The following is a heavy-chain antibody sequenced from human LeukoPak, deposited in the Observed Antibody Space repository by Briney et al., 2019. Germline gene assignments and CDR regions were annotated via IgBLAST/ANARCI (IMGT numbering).Heavy chain of an antibody. V-gene: IGHV4-39*01. D-gene: IGHD6-6*01. CDR1: GGSISSSIYY. Sequence: SETLSLTCTVAGGSISSSIYYWGWIRQPPGKGLEWIGSIYYSVSTDYNPSLKSRVTIAVDTAKHQFSLKLSSVTAAETAVYYCARTSIAARLVHGMDVWGQGTTVTVSS. CDR3: ARTSIAARLVHGMDV. CDR2: IYYSVST. J-gene: IGHJ6*02.